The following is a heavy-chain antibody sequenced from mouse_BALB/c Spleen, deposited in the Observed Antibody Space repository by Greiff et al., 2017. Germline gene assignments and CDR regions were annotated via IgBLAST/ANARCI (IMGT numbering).Heavy chain of an antibody. CDR3: ARGGNYYGT. CDR1: GFTFSSYA. CDR2: ISSGGST. D-gene: IGHD1-1*01. V-gene: IGHV5-6-5*01. J-gene: IGHJ2*01. Sequence: EVKLMESGGGLVKPGGSLKLSCAASGFTFSSYAMSWVRQTPEKRLEWVASISSGGSTYYPDSVKGRFTISRDNARNILYLQMSSLRSEDTAMYYCARGGNYYGTWGQGTTLTVSS.